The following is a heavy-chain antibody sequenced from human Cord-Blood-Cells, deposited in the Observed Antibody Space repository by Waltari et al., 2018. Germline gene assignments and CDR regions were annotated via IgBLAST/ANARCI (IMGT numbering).Heavy chain of an antibody. Sequence: QVQLVESGGGVVQPGRSLRLSCAASGFTFSSHGLHWVRQAPGKGLEWVAVISYDGSNKYYADSVKGRFTISRDNSKNTLYLQMNSLRAEDTAVYYCAKDQGWSVDYWGQGTLVTVSS. CDR2: ISYDGSNK. CDR3: AKDQGWSVDY. CDR1: GFTFSSHG. J-gene: IGHJ4*02. D-gene: IGHD3-3*01. V-gene: IGHV3-30*18.